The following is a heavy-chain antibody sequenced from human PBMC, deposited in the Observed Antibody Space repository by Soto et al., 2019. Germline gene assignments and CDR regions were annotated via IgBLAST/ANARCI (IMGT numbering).Heavy chain of an antibody. CDR1: GDTFTTNY. D-gene: IGHD2-21*01. J-gene: IGHJ6*02. CDR2: INPNSGAT. CDR3: ASRVLCDMDV. Sequence: QEQLVQSGAEAKEPGASLKVSCKASGDTFTTNYIHWVRQAPGQGLEWMGRINPNSGATLYAQKSQLRLTLTTDTSTSTVYMDLNSLKSEASAVYYCASRVLCDMDVWGQGTTVTVSS. V-gene: IGHV1-46*04.